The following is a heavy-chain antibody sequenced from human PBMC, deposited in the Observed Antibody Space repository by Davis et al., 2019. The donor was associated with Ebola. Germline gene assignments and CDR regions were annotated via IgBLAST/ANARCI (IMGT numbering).Heavy chain of an antibody. V-gene: IGHV3-23*01. Sequence: GGSLRLSCAASGFIFNNYAMTWVRQAPGRGLEWVSTTSSGGSTTYYADSVKGRFTISRDESKNTLYLQMNNLREEDTGIYYCARAVGSAQRAYFDYWGQGTLVTVSP. D-gene: IGHD1-26*01. CDR2: TSSGGSTT. CDR1: GFIFNNYA. CDR3: ARAVGSAQRAYFDY. J-gene: IGHJ4*02.